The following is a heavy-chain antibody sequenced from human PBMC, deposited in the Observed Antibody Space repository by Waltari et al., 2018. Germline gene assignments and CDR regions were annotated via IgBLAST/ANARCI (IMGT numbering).Heavy chain of an antibody. D-gene: IGHD2-21*01. Sequence: VQPGRSLRLSCAASGFTFSIYAMHWVRQAPGKGLEWVAVISYDGSNKYYADSVKGRFTISRDNSKNTLYLQMNSLRAEDTAVYFCARDSLGSGSIAINYSFDYWGQGTLVTVSS. CDR3: ARDSLGSGSIAINYSFDY. CDR2: ISYDGSNK. CDR1: GFTFSIYA. V-gene: IGHV3-30*01. J-gene: IGHJ4*02.